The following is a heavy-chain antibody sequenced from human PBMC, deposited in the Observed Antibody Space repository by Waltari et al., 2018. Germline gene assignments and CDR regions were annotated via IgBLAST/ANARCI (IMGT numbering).Heavy chain of an antibody. J-gene: IGHJ5*02. CDR2: ISHTGST. CDR1: GGPFNGYY. D-gene: IGHD1-26*01. Sequence: QVQLQQWGAGLLKPSETLSLTCAVYGGPFNGYYWTWIRQPPGKGLEWIGEISHTGSTNYHPSLKSRVTMSIAPSKNQFSLKLSSVTAADTAVYYCARETLGDSSWGQGTLVTVSS. V-gene: IGHV4-34*01. CDR3: ARETLGDSS.